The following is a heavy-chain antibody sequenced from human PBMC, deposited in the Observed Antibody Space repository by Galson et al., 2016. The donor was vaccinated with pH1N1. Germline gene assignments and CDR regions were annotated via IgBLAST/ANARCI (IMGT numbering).Heavy chain of an antibody. CDR2: IIPIFGTT. V-gene: IGHV1-69*13. CDR3: ASPAIVRGVVYSHYGMDV. J-gene: IGHJ6*02. D-gene: IGHD3-10*01. CDR1: GGTFSNSA. Sequence: SVKVSCKASGGTFSNSAVSWVRQAPGQGLEWMGGIIPIFGTTNYAQKIQGRVTITADQITSTSYMELSSLRSEDTAIYYCASPAIVRGVVYSHYGMDVWGQGTTVTV.